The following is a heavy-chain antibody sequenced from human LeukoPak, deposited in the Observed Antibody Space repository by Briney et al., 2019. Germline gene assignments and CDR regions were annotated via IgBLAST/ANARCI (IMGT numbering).Heavy chain of an antibody. Sequence: GGSLRLSCAASGFTFSSYSMMGVGQAPGKGLEWVSSISSSSSYIYYADSVKGRFTISRDNAKNSLYLQMNSLRAEDTAVYYCARSRSGYYEDYWGQGTLVTVSS. J-gene: IGHJ4*02. CDR2: ISSSSSYI. CDR3: ARSRSGYYEDY. CDR1: GFTFSSYS. D-gene: IGHD3-22*01. V-gene: IGHV3-21*01.